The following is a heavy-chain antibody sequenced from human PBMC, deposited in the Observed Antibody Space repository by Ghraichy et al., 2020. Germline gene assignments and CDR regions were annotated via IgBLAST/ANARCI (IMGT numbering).Heavy chain of an antibody. CDR1: GGSISSHF. D-gene: IGHD1-26*01. CDR3: ARDAKFRVGLTRSSYVFDI. Sequence: SETLSLTCTVSGGSISSHFWNWIRQPPGKPLEWIGYISYSGSTNYNPSLQSRVTISLATSKKHFSLNLSSVTAADTAVYYCARDAKFRVGLTRSSYVFDIWGQGTMVTVSS. CDR2: ISYSGST. J-gene: IGHJ3*02. V-gene: IGHV4-59*11.